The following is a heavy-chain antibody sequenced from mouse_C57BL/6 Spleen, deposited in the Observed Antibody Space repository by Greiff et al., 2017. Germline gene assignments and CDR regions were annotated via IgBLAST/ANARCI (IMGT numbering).Heavy chain of an antibody. CDR1: GYTFTSYW. Sequence: VQVVESGAELAKPGASVKLSCKASGYTFTSYWMHWVKQRPGQGLEWIGYINPSSGYTKYNQKFKDKATLTADNSSSTAYMQLRSLTYEDSAVYYCARILYDGGAYRGQGTLVTVSA. CDR3: ARILYDGGAY. J-gene: IGHJ3*01. V-gene: IGHV1-7*01. D-gene: IGHD2-3*01. CDR2: INPSSGYT.